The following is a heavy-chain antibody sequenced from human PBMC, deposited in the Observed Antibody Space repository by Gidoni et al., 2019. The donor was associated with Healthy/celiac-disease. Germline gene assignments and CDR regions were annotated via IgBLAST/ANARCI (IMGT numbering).Heavy chain of an antibody. Sequence: QVQLVESGGGVVQPGRSLRLSCAASGFPFSSYGMRWVRQAPGKGLAWVAVIWYDGINKYYADSVKGRFTISRDNSKNTLYLQMNSLRAEDTAVYYCARDLWFGADGFDYWGQGTLVTVSS. CDR3: ARDLWFGADGFDY. V-gene: IGHV3-33*01. J-gene: IGHJ4*02. CDR1: GFPFSSYG. CDR2: IWYDGINK. D-gene: IGHD3-10*01.